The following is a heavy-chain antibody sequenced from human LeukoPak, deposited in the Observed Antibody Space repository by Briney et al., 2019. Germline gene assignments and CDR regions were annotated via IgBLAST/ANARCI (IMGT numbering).Heavy chain of an antibody. D-gene: IGHD3-22*01. CDR1: GFTFSSYG. Sequence: GGSLRLSRAASGFTFSSYGMHWVRQAPSKGLEWVAVIWYDGSNKYYADSVKGRFTISRDNSKNTLYLQMNSLRAEDTAVYYCAKDYPYDSGGDGFDYWGQGTLVTVSS. CDR2: IWYDGSNK. CDR3: AKDYPYDSGGDGFDY. J-gene: IGHJ4*02. V-gene: IGHV3-33*06.